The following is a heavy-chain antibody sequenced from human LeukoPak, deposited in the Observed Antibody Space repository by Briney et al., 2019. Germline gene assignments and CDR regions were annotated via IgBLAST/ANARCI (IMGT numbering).Heavy chain of an antibody. V-gene: IGHV3-23*01. CDR1: GVSFSNHA. CDR2: ITGSGGST. D-gene: IGHD3-3*01. J-gene: IGHJ6*03. Sequence: EGSLRLSCTASGVSFSNHAMSWVRQAPGKGPEWVSGITGSGGSTYYAESVKGRFTISRDNSKNTLYLQMNGLRVDDTAVYYCARDSFDFWSGDRSGYMDVWGKGTTVTVSS. CDR3: ARDSFDFWSGDRSGYMDV.